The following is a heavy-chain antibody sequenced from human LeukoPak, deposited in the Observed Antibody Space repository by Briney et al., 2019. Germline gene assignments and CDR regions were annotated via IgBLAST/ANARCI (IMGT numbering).Heavy chain of an antibody. CDR2: ISTSSSYI. CDR1: GFTFSSYS. CDR3: VRGLGSDNWFDP. Sequence: GGSLRLSCAASGFTFSSYSMNWVRQAPGKGLEWVSFISTSSSYIYYADSVKGRFTISRDNSKNILFLQMNSLRAEDTAVYYCVRGLGSDNWFDPWGQGTLVTVSS. J-gene: IGHJ5*02. D-gene: IGHD3-16*01. V-gene: IGHV3-21*01.